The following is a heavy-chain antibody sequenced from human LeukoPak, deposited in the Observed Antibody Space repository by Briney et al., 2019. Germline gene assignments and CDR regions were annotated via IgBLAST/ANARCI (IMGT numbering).Heavy chain of an antibody. CDR3: ARGSFYYGSGSYWMGWFDP. Sequence: SQTLSLTCTVSGGSISSGDYYWSWIRQPPGKGLEWIGYIYYSGSTYYNPSLKSRVTISVDTSTNQFSLKLSSVTAADTAVYYCARGSFYYGSGSYWMGWFDPWGQGTLVTVSS. D-gene: IGHD3-10*01. CDR1: GGSISSGDYY. CDR2: IYYSGST. V-gene: IGHV4-30-4*01. J-gene: IGHJ5*02.